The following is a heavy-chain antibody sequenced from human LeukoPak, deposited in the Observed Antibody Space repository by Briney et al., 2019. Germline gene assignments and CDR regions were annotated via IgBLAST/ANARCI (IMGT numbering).Heavy chain of an antibody. J-gene: IGHJ4*02. V-gene: IGHV3-11*04. CDR3: ARDPVEISYDY. Sequence: PGGSLRLSCAASGFTFSDYYMSWIRQAPGKGLEWVSYISSSGSNIYYADSVRGRFTISRANAKNSLYLQMISLRAEDTAVYYCARDPVEISYDYWGQGTLVTVSS. D-gene: IGHD5-24*01. CDR1: GFTFSDYY. CDR2: ISSSGSNI.